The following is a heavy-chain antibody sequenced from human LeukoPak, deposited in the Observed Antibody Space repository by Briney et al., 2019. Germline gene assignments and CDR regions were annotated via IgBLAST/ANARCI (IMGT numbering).Heavy chain of an antibody. Sequence: SETLSLTCTVSGYSIASGYYWGWIRRPPGRGLEWIGSLYDSGSTYYNPSLRSRVTISVDTSKNQFSLKLSSVTAADTAVYYCARRKDDSWSGYSTAFDYWGQGTLVTVSS. V-gene: IGHV4-38-2*02. D-gene: IGHD3-3*01. CDR2: LYDSGST. CDR1: GYSIASGYY. CDR3: ARRKDDSWSGYSTAFDY. J-gene: IGHJ4*02.